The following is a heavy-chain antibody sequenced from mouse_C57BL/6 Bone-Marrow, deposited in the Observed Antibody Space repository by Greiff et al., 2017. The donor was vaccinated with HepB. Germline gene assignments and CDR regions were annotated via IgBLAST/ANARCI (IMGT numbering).Heavy chain of an antibody. CDR3: ARRLHYPGNFDY. J-gene: IGHJ2*01. CDR2: INPSNGGT. D-gene: IGHD5-5*01. CDR1: GYTFTSYW. Sequence: VQPQQPGTELVKPGASVKLSCKASGYTFTSYWIHWVKQRPGPGLEWIGNINPSNGGTNYNEKFKSKATLTVDKSSSTAYMQLSSLTSEDSAVYYCARRLHYPGNFDYWGQGTTLTVSS. V-gene: IGHV1-53*01.